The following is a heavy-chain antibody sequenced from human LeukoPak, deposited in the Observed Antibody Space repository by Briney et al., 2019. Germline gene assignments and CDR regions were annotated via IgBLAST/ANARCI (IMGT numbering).Heavy chain of an antibody. V-gene: IGHV1-8*01. D-gene: IGHD6-19*01. CDR2: MNPNSGNT. CDR3: ARSGGYSSGWYGGDFDY. Sequence: ASVKVSCKASGYTFTSYDINWVRQATGQGLEWMGWMNPNSGNTGYAQKFQGRVTMTRNTSISTAYMELSSLRSGDTAVYYCARSGGYSSGWYGGDFDYWGQGTLVTVSS. J-gene: IGHJ4*02. CDR1: GYTFTSYD.